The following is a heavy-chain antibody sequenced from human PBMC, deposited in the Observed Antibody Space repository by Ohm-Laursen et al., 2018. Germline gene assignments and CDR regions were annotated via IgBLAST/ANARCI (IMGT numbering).Heavy chain of an antibody. CDR1: GAPISTHY. CDR3: ARRSHAFDI. Sequence: TLSLTCTVSGAPISTHYWSWIRQPPGKGLEWIGYIYYSGTTNYNPSLKSRVTISLNTSKNQFSLKLSSVTAADTAVYYCARRSHAFDIWGQGTMVTVSS. V-gene: IGHV4-59*11. CDR2: IYYSGTT. J-gene: IGHJ3*02.